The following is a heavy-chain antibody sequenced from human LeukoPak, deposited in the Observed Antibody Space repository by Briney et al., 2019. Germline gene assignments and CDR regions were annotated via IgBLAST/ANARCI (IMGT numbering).Heavy chain of an antibody. CDR2: IYHSGST. V-gene: IGHV4-4*02. Sequence: SETLSLTCAVSGGSISSSNWWSWVRPPPGKGLEWIGEIYHSGSTNYNPSLKSRVTISVDKSKNQFSLKLSSVTAADTAVYYCARKKAQWLEPSPWGQGTLVTVSS. D-gene: IGHD6-19*01. CDR1: GGSISSSNW. J-gene: IGHJ5*02. CDR3: ARKKAQWLEPSP.